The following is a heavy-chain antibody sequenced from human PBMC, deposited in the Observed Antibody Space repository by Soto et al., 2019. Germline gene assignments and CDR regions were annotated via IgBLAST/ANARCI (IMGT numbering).Heavy chain of an antibody. V-gene: IGHV5-51*01. J-gene: IGHJ4*02. CDR1: VYSFLNYW. D-gene: IGHD5-18*01. Sequence: LGESLKISCKTSVYSFLNYWIGWVRQMPGKGLEWMGIIYPGDSDARYSPSFQGQVTISADKSISTVYLRWSSLKASDTAMYYCARHIVDTSMTASFNYWGQGTQVTVSS. CDR3: ARHIVDTSMTASFNY. CDR2: IYPGDSDA.